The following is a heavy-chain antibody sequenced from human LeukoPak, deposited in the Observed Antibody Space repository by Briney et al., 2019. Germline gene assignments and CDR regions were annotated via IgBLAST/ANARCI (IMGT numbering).Heavy chain of an antibody. CDR3: GRDSRWAQPDY. V-gene: IGHV3-23*01. J-gene: IGHJ4*02. Sequence: GGSLRLSCAASGLTFTHYGMNWVRQAPGEGLEWVSGLISSGASTYYADSVKGRFTVSRDNSKNMVYLQINSLTAEDTAIYYCGRDSRWAQPDYWGQGTLVTVSS. CDR2: LISSGAST. D-gene: IGHD5-24*01. CDR1: GLTFTHYG.